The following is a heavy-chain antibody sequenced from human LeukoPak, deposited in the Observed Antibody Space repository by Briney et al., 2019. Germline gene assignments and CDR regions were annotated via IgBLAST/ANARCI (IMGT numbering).Heavy chain of an antibody. V-gene: IGHV1-2*02. CDR2: INPNSGGT. CDR1: GYTFTGYY. J-gene: IGHJ6*02. CDR3: ARGRSSSWYGHYYDGMDV. Sequence: ASVKVSCKASGYTFTGYYMHWVRQAPGQGLEWMGWINPNSGGTNYAQKFQGRVTMTRDTSISTAYMELSRLRSDDTAVYYCARGRSSSWYGHYYDGMDVWGQGTTVTVSS. D-gene: IGHD6-13*01.